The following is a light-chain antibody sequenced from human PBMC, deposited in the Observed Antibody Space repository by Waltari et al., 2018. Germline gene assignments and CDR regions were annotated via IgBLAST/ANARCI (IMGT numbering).Light chain of an antibody. Sequence: DIQMTQSPSSLSASVGDRVTITCRASQSISTYLNWYQQKPGKAPKLLIYAASTLQSGVQSRFSGSGSGTDFTFTISSLHPEDFASYYCQQSYESPWTFVQGTKVEVK. CDR2: AAS. CDR3: QQSYESPWT. CDR1: QSISTY. V-gene: IGKV1-39*01. J-gene: IGKJ1*01.